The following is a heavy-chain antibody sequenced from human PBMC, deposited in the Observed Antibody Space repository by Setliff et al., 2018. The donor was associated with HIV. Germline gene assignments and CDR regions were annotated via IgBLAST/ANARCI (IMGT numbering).Heavy chain of an antibody. Sequence: GGSLRLSCAASGFTVSSNYMSWVRQAPGKGLEWVSVIYSGGSTYYADSVKGRFTISRDNSKNTLYLQMNSLRAEDTAVYYRARDQWGYSYGYYYYYMDVWGKGTTVTVSS. V-gene: IGHV3-66*02. CDR3: ARDQWGYSYGYYYYYMDV. CDR1: GFTVSSNY. D-gene: IGHD5-18*01. J-gene: IGHJ6*03. CDR2: IYSGGST.